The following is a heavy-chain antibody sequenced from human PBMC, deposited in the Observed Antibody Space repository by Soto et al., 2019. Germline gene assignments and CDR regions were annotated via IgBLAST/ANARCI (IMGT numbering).Heavy chain of an antibody. Sequence: EVQPLESGGGLVQPGGSLRLSCAASGFTFSSYAMRWVRQSPGKGLEWVSAISGSGGSTYYADSVKGRFTISRDNSKNTLYQQMNSLRAEDTAVYYCAKSGYSGYDPFDYWGQGTLVTVSS. J-gene: IGHJ4*02. CDR2: ISGSGGST. CDR3: AKSGYSGYDPFDY. CDR1: GFTFSSYA. V-gene: IGHV3-23*01. D-gene: IGHD5-12*01.